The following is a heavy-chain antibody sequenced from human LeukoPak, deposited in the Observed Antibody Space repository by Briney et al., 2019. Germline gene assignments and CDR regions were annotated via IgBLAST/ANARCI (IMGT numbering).Heavy chain of an antibody. CDR2: ISWNSGSI. CDR1: GFTFDDYA. Sequence: GGSLRLSCAASGFTFDDYAMHWVRQAPGKGLEWVSGISWNSGSIGYADSVKGRFTISRDNAKNSLYLQMNSLRAEDMALYYCAKEALPYSSSWYLVGDAFDIWGQGTMVTVSS. CDR3: AKEALPYSSSWYLVGDAFDI. J-gene: IGHJ3*02. V-gene: IGHV3-9*03. D-gene: IGHD6-13*01.